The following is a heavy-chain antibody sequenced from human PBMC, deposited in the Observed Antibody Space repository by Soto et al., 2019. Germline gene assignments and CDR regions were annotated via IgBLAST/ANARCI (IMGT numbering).Heavy chain of an antibody. CDR2: FDPEDGET. CDR1: GYTLTELS. J-gene: IGHJ4*02. Sequence: ASVKVSCKGSGYTLTELSMHWVRQAPGKGLEWMGGFDPEDGETIYAQKFQGRVTMTEDTSTDTAYMELSSLRSEDTAVYYCATSGVITMIVVAQFDYWGQGPLVPVSP. D-gene: IGHD3-22*01. CDR3: ATSGVITMIVVAQFDY. V-gene: IGHV1-24*01.